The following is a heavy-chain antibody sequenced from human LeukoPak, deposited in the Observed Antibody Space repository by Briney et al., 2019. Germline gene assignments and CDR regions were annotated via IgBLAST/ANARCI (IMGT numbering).Heavy chain of an antibody. CDR2: INNRGT. Sequence: SETLSLTCTVSSHSMSTVDCSWSWIRQPPGKGLEWIGYINNRGTSHNPSLKSRVATSVDTSKNQFSLKLTSVTAADTAVYYCARGGIVSGSYYLSRKWFDPWGQGTLVTVSS. CDR3: ARGGIVSGSYYLSRKWFDP. D-gene: IGHD1-26*01. J-gene: IGHJ5*02. V-gene: IGHV4-30-4*01. CDR1: SHSMSTVDCS.